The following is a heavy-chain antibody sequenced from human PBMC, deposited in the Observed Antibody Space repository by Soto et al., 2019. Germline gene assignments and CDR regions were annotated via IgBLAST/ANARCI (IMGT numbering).Heavy chain of an antibody. CDR1: RFTFGAYG. D-gene: IGHD3-16*01. Sequence: VGSQILSSAASRFTFGAYGGHWVRHAPGKGLEWVAVISYDGSDTSYADSVKGRFTISRDNAKNTLYLQMNSLRAEDTAVYYCAKDHTGGYFYYYYGMDVWGQGTTVTVSS. J-gene: IGHJ6*02. CDR2: ISYDGSDT. CDR3: AKDHTGGYFYYYYGMDV. V-gene: IGHV3-30*18.